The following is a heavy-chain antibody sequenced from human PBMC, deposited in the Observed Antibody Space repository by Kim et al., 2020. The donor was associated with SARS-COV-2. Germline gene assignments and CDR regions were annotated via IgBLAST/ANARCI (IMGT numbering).Heavy chain of an antibody. CDR2: IKNQNEGGAT. V-gene: IGHV3-15*01. Sequence: GGSLRLSCEGSGFVFNVAWMNWVRQAPGKGLEWVGRIKNQNEGGATEYGAPVKGRFIISRDDSRRTLYLQMYNLKTEDSGVYYCQVSGNYWGQGTLVTVAS. J-gene: IGHJ4*02. CDR3: QVSGNY. D-gene: IGHD6-13*01. CDR1: GFVFNVAW.